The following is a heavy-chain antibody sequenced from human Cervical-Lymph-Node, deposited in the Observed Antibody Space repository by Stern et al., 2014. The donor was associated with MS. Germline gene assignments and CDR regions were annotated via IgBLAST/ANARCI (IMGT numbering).Heavy chain of an antibody. D-gene: IGHD2/OR15-2a*01. J-gene: IGHJ2*01. V-gene: IGHV4-4*02. CDR3: ARERQQYCNSEGCSYWYFDL. Sequence: QVQLQESGPGLVKPSGTLSLTCAVSGGSVSSTNWRSWVRQSPGKGLEWIGNIYHSGASNYRPSLRSRVSISLANSKNHLSLPLISVTAADTAFYYCARERQQYCNSEGCSYWYFDLWGRGTLVTVSS. CDR1: GGSVSSTNW. CDR2: IYHSGAS.